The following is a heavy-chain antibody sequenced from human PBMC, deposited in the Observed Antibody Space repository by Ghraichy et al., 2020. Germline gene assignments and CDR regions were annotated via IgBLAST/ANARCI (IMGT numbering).Heavy chain of an antibody. CDR3: ARHYALYGDYATHAFDI. D-gene: IGHD4-17*01. V-gene: IGHV4-39*01. CDR2: IYYSGST. J-gene: IGHJ3*02. Sequence: SETLSLTCTVSGGSISSSSYYWGWIRQPPGKGLEWIGSIYYSGSTYYNPSLKSRVTISVDTSKNQFSLKLSSVTAADTAVYYCARHYALYGDYATHAFDIWGQGTMVTVSS. CDR1: GGSISSSSYY.